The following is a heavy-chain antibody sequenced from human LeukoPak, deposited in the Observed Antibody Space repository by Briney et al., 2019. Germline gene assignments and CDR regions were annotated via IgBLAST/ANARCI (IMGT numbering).Heavy chain of an antibody. CDR2: ISWNSGSI. CDR1: GFTLDDYA. V-gene: IGHV3-9*01. CDR3: AKDRVAVAGVGFDY. Sequence: GGSLRLSCAASGFTLDDYAMHWVRQAPGKGLEWVSGISWNSGSIGYADSVKGRFTISRDNAKNSLYLQMNSLRAEDTALYYCAKDRVAVAGVGFDYWGRGTLVTVSS. J-gene: IGHJ4*02. D-gene: IGHD6-19*01.